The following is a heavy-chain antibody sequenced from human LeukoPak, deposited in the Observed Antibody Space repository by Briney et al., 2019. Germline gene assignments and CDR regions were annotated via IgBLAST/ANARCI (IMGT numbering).Heavy chain of an antibody. CDR1: GFTFSSYA. CDR3: AKDVNIYCGGDCYLNDYFDY. D-gene: IGHD2-21*01. Sequence: PGGSLRLSCAASGFTFSSYAMSWVRQAPGKGLEWVSAISGSGGSTYYADSVKGRFTISRDNSKNTLYLQMNSLRAEDTAVYYCAKDVNIYCGGDCYLNDYFDYWGQGTLVTVSS. J-gene: IGHJ4*02. V-gene: IGHV3-23*01. CDR2: ISGSGGST.